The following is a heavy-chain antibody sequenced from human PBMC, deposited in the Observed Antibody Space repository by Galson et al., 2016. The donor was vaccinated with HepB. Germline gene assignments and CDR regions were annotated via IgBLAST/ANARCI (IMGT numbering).Heavy chain of an antibody. CDR3: VKDLGGAGLLQSGRITYYGMDV. D-gene: IGHD5-24*01. CDR2: IWYDGNNK. J-gene: IGHJ6*02. Sequence: SLRLSCAASGFTFRNYGTHWVRQAPGKGLEWVAAIWYDGNNKYSADSVKGRFTISRDNSKTTRYRKMNSLRVEDTAVYFGVKDLGGAGLLQSGRITYYGMDVGGQGTTVTVSS. CDR1: GFTFRNYG. V-gene: IGHV3-33*06.